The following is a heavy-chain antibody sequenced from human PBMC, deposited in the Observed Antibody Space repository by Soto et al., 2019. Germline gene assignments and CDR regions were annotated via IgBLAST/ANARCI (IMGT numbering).Heavy chain of an antibody. CDR3: ARGPSEYIWGSYLRYDEY. D-gene: IGHD3-16*01. J-gene: IGHJ4*02. CDR1: GFPFSNYA. CDR2: ISGTTGHA. Sequence: EVQILESGGGLVQPGGSLRLSCAASGFPFSNYAMAWVRQAPGKGLEWVSAISGTTGHAFYADSVKDRFTISRDNSKNTLYLQMDSLRAEDTAVYHSARGPSEYIWGSYLRYDEYWGQGTLVTVSS. V-gene: IGHV3-23*01.